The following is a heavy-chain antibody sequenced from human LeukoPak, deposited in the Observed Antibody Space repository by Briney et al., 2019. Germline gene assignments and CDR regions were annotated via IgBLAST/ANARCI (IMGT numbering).Heavy chain of an antibody. V-gene: IGHV3-53*01. D-gene: IGHD6-19*01. CDR3: ASDTGAGMDGTFYY. Sequence: GGSLRLSCAASGFTVSSNYMSWVRQAPGKGLEWGSVIYSGGSTYYADSLKGRFTISRDNSKTTLYLQMNSLRAEDTAVYYCASDTGAGMDGTFYYWGQGTLVTVSS. J-gene: IGHJ4*02. CDR2: IYSGGST. CDR1: GFTVSSNY.